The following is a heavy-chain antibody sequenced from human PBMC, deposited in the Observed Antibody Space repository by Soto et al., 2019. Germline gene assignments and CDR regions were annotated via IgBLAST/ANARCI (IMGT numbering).Heavy chain of an antibody. D-gene: IGHD3-22*01. CDR1: GDSVSSGASH. CDR2: IHHHENA. V-gene: IGHV4-61*08. Sequence: QVQLQESGPGLLKPSETLSLTCTLSGDSVSSGASHWTWIRQSPGKGLEWIGYIHHHENADCKRFLKSRVSILVDTSKNQFSLKLTSATAADTAVYYCARLDRSTSKIGVWSQGTTVTVSS. CDR3: ARLDRSTSKIGV. J-gene: IGHJ6*02.